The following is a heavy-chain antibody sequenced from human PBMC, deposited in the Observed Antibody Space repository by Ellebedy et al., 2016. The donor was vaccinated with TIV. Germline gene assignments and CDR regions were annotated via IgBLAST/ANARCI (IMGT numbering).Heavy chain of an antibody. CDR3: ARRNAFDY. V-gene: IGHV5-51*01. CDR1: GYSFTSYW. J-gene: IGHJ4*02. D-gene: IGHD1-1*01. Sequence: GGSLRLXCKGSGYSFTSYWIGWVRQMPGKGLEWMGIIYPGDSVTRYSPSFEGQVTISVDKSISTAYLQWSSLKASDTAMYYCARRNAFDYWGQGTLVTVSS. CDR2: IYPGDSVT.